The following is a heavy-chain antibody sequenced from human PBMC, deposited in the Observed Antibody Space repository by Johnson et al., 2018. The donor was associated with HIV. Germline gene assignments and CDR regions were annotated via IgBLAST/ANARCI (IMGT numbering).Heavy chain of an antibody. V-gene: IGHV3-30*04. D-gene: IGHD6-6*01. CDR1: GFTFSSYA. J-gene: IGHJ3*02. CDR2: ISYDGSNK. Sequence: QVQLVESGGGVVQPGRSLRLSCAASGFTFSSYAMHWVRQAPGTGLEWVAVISYDGSNKYYADSVKGRLPISRDNSKNTLYLQMNSLRAEDTAVYYCARDRRARLPLYAFDIWGQGTMVTVSS. CDR3: ARDRRARLPLYAFDI.